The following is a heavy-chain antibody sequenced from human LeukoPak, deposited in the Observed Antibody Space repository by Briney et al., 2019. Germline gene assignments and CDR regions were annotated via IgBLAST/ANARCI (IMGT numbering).Heavy chain of an antibody. CDR2: INPNSGGT. Sequence: ASVKVSCKASGYTFTGYYMHWVRQAPGQGLEWMGWINPNSGGTNYAQKFQGRVTMTRDTSISTAYMELSRLRSDDTAVYYCARVRSNYHCGGDCYSGPFDYWGQGTLVNVSS. CDR1: GYTFTGYY. V-gene: IGHV1-2*02. J-gene: IGHJ4*02. D-gene: IGHD2-21*02. CDR3: ARVRSNYHCGGDCYSGPFDY.